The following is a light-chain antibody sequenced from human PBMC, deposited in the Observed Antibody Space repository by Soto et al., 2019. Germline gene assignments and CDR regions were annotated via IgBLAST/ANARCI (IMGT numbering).Light chain of an antibody. J-gene: IGKJ1*01. CDR1: QTIYSW. V-gene: IGKV1-5*03. CDR2: KAS. CDR3: RQYNSYPRT. Sequence: DTPMTQSPSTLSASGGDRVTITCRASQTIYSWLAWYQQKPGQAPRLLIHKASTLETGVPSRFSGSGYGSEFTLIISSLQPDDFATYYCRQYNSYPRTFGQGTKVEV.